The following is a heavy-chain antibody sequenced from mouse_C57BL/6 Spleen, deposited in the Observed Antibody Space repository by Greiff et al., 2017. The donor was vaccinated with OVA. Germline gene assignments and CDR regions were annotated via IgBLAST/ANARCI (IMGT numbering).Heavy chain of an antibody. D-gene: IGHD1-1*01. Sequence: QVQLQQSGAELVRPGASVTLSCKASGYTFTDYEMHWVKPTPVHGLEWIGAIDPETGGTDYNQKFKGKAILTADKSSSTAYMELRSMTSEDSAVYYCTNQYYGSSYDYWGQGTTLTVSS. CDR3: TNQYYGSSYDY. CDR2: IDPETGGT. V-gene: IGHV1-15*01. J-gene: IGHJ2*01. CDR1: GYTFTDYE.